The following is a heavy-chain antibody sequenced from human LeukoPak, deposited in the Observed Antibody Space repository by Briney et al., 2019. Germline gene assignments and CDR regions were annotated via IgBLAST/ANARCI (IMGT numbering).Heavy chain of an antibody. J-gene: IGHJ6*02. D-gene: IGHD3-3*01. CDR3: AKGSAFDFWSGYDGMDV. CDR1: GFTFSSYA. CDR2: ISGSGGST. Sequence: GGSLRLSCAASGFTFSSYAMSWVRQAPGPGLEWVSAISGSGGSTYYADSVQGRFTISRDNSKNTLYLQMNSLRAEDTAVYYCAKGSAFDFWSGYDGMDVWGQGTTVTVSS. V-gene: IGHV3-23*01.